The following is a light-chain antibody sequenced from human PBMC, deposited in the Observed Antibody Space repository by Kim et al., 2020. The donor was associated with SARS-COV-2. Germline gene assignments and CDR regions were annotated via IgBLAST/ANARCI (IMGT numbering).Light chain of an antibody. CDR3: ATWDDSLNAYV. V-gene: IGLV1-44*01. Sequence: GQRVTFSCSRSSSNIGRRSVNWFLQLPGTTPKLLIYNDNQRPSGVSDRFSGSRSGTSASLAISGLQSEDGADFYCATWDDSLNAYVFGTGTKVTVL. J-gene: IGLJ1*01. CDR2: NDN. CDR1: SSNIGRRS.